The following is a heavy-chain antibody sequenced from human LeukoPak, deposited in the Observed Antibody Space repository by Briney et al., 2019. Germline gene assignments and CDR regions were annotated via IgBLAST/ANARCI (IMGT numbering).Heavy chain of an antibody. CDR2: ISYDERNK. CDR3: ARAPLWGSVGASYFDY. Sequence: GGSLRLSCAASGFTISSYAMHWVRQTPGKGLAWVAVISYDERNKIYADSVKGRFTISRDNSKNTLYLQMNSLRAEDTAVYYCARAPLWGSVGASYFDYWGQGTLVTVSS. J-gene: IGHJ4*02. D-gene: IGHD1-26*01. CDR1: GFTISSYA. V-gene: IGHV3-30*04.